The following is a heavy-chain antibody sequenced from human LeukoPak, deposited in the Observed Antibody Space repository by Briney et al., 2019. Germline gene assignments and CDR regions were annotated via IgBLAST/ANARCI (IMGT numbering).Heavy chain of an antibody. CDR3: ARDYPYSSSSVYNY. CDR1: GYTFTNYA. D-gene: IGHD6-6*01. Sequence: ASVKVSCKGSGYTFTNYAVHWVRQAPGQRLEWLGWINPDNGDTKYSQNFQGRVTVTSDTSAATAYVELRSLRSDDTAVYYCARDYPYSSSSVYNYWGQGTLVTVSS. J-gene: IGHJ4*02. V-gene: IGHV1-3*01. CDR2: INPDNGDT.